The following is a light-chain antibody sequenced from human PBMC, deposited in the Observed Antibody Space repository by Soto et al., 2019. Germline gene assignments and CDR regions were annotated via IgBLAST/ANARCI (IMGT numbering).Light chain of an antibody. Sequence: AILMTQSPSSLSASTGDRVTITCLASQGISSYLAWYQQKPGKAPKLLIYAASTLQSGVPSRFSGSGSGTDFTLTISCLQSEDFATYYCQQYNPSSRTFGQGTKVDI. CDR1: QGISSY. J-gene: IGKJ1*01. CDR2: AAS. V-gene: IGKV1-8*01. CDR3: QQYNPSSRT.